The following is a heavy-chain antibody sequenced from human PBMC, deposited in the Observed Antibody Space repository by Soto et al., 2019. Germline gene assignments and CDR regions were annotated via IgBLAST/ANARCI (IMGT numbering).Heavy chain of an antibody. D-gene: IGHD3-10*01. Sequence: PGVSLRLSCAASGFTFSSYGMHWVRQAPGKGLEWVAVIWYDGSNKYYADSVKGRFTISRDNSKNTLYLQMNSLRAEDTAVYYCARDLLTYYYGSGREGMDVWGKGTTVTVSS. J-gene: IGHJ6*03. CDR2: IWYDGSNK. V-gene: IGHV3-33*01. CDR1: GFTFSSYG. CDR3: ARDLLTYYYGSGREGMDV.